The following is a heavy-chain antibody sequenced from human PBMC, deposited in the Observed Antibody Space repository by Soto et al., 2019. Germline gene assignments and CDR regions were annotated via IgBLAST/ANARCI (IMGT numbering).Heavy chain of an antibody. CDR2: IYYSGST. D-gene: IGHD2-2*01. CDR3: AAKSTSTSRTIDY. J-gene: IGHJ4*02. V-gene: IGHV4-59*01. Sequence: SETLSLTCTVSGGSISSYYWSWIRQPPGKGLEWIGYIYYSGSTDYNPSLKSRVTILVDTSKNQFSLKLSSVTAADTAVYYCAAKSTSTSRTIDYWGQGTLVTVSS. CDR1: GGSISSYY.